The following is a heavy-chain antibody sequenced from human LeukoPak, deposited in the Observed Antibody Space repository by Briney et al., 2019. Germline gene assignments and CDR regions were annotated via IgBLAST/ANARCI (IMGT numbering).Heavy chain of an antibody. J-gene: IGHJ4*02. Sequence: ASVKVSCKASGYTFTSYDINWVRQATGQGLEWMGWMNPNSGNTGYAQRFQGRVTITGNTSISTAYMELSSLRSEDTAVYYCARGSRLTIFGVVRSYYFDYWGQGTLVTVSS. V-gene: IGHV1-8*03. D-gene: IGHD3-3*01. CDR2: MNPNSGNT. CDR3: ARGSRLTIFGVVRSYYFDY. CDR1: GYTFTSYD.